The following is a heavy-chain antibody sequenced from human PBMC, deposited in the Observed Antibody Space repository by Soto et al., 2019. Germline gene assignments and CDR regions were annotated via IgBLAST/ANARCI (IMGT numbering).Heavy chain of an antibody. J-gene: IGHJ5*02. CDR3: ARLRPVVVPAARGSGWSGWFVP. V-gene: IGHV4-31*03. Sequence: PSETLSLTCTVSGGSISSGGYYWSWIRQHPGKGLEWIGYIYYSGSTYYNPSLKSRVTISVDTSKNQFSLKLSSVTAADTAVYYCARLRPVVVPAARGSGWSGWFVPRGQGTLVTVSS. CDR1: GGSISSGGYY. CDR2: IYYSGST. D-gene: IGHD2-2*01.